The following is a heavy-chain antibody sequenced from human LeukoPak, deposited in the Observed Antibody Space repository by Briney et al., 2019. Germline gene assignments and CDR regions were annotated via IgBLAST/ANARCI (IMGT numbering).Heavy chain of an antibody. V-gene: IGHV1-18*01. D-gene: IGHD3-22*01. CDR1: GYSFTSYG. CDR2: ISTDNGNT. J-gene: IGHJ4*02. CDR3: ARGGTYYYDSMAY. Sequence: GASVKVSCRASGYSFTSYGISWARQAPGRGLEWMGWISTDNGNTNYVQNLQGRVSMTRDTSTNTVYMELSSLRSEDTAVYYCARGGTYYYDSMAYWGQGTLVTVSS.